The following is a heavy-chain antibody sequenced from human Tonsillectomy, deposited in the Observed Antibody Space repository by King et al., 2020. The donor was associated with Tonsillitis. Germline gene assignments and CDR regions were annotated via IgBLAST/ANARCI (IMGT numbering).Heavy chain of an antibody. V-gene: IGHV1-8*01. CDR2: MNPNSGNT. J-gene: IGHJ4*02. CDR3: ARGLRSIMGTTVTTYYFDY. CDR1: GYTFTSYD. Sequence: QLVPSGAEVKKPGASVKVSCKASGYTFTSYDINWVRQATGQGLEWMGWMNPNSGNTGYAQKFQGRVTMTRNTSISTAYMELSSLRSEDTAVYYCARGLRSIMGTTVTTYYFDYWGQGTLVTVSS. D-gene: IGHD4-17*01.